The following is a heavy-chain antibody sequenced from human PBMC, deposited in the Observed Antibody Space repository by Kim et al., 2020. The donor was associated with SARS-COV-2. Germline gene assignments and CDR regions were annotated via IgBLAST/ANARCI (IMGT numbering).Heavy chain of an antibody. Sequence: GGSLRLSCAASGFTFSSYAMSWVRQAPGKGLEWVSAISGSGGSTYYADSVKGRFTISRDNSKNTLYLQMNSLRAEDTAVYYCAKDGSRQWLPRSWSPFDPWGQGTLVTVSS. J-gene: IGHJ5*02. D-gene: IGHD6-19*01. V-gene: IGHV3-23*01. CDR1: GFTFSSYA. CDR2: ISGSGGST. CDR3: AKDGSRQWLPRSWSPFDP.